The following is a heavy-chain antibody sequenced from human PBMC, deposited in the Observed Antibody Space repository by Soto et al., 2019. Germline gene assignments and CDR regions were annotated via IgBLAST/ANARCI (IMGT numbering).Heavy chain of an antibody. Sequence: QVQLVQSGAEVKKPGASVKVSCKASGYTFTSYGISWVRQAPGQGLEWMGWISAYNGNTNYAQKLQGRVTMTTDTSTSTAYTELRRLRSDDTAVYYCARDPRSIAARQGNWFAPWGQGTLVTVSS. CDR2: ISAYNGNT. J-gene: IGHJ5*02. CDR3: ARDPRSIAARQGNWFAP. D-gene: IGHD6-6*01. V-gene: IGHV1-18*01. CDR1: GYTFTSYG.